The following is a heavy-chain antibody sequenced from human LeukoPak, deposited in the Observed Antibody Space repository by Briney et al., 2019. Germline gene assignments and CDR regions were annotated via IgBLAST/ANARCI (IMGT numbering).Heavy chain of an antibody. CDR1: GLTITTHW. CDR2: IEQDGTKE. J-gene: IGHJ4*02. Sequence: GGSLRLSCAAPGLTITTHWMTWVRQAPEKGLEWVATIEQDGTKEYYVDSVKGRFTISRDNAKNSLYLQMNSLRADDTAVYYCVRDFDYWGQGTLVTVSS. V-gene: IGHV3-7*01. CDR3: VRDFDY.